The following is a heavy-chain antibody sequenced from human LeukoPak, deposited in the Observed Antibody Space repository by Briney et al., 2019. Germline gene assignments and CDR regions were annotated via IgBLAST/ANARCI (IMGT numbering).Heavy chain of an antibody. CDR1: GYTFSSYG. J-gene: IGHJ3*02. CDR2: IIPIFGTA. V-gene: IGHV1-69*06. Sequence: GASVKVSCKASGYTFSSYGISWVRQAPGQGLEWMGGIIPIFGTANYAQKFQGRVTITADKSTSTAYMELSNLRSEDTAVYYCARGGAVTITVAGTGGAFDIWGQGTMVTVSS. D-gene: IGHD6-19*01. CDR3: ARGGAVTITVAGTGGAFDI.